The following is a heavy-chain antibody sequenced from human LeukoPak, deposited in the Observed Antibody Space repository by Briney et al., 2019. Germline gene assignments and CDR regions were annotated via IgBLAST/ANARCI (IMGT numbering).Heavy chain of an antibody. CDR2: IRSKAKNYET. V-gene: IGHV3-73*01. J-gene: IGHJ4*02. CDR3: TRPNYGDYADDY. CDR1: GFTFSGSA. Sequence: GGSLKLSCAASGFTFSGSAMHWVRRASGNGLEWVGRIRSKAKNYETTYAPSVKGRFAISRDDSKNTAFLQMNGLKTEDTAMYYCTRPNYGDYADDYWGQGTLVTVSS. D-gene: IGHD4-17*01.